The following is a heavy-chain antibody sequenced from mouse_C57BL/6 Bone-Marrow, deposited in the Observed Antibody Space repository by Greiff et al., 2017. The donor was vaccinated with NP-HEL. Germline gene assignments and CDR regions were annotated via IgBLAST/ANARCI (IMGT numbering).Heavy chain of an antibody. CDR2: IYPGSGNT. Sequence: QVQLQQSGPELVKPGASVKISCKASGYSFTSYYIHWVKQRPGQGLEWIGWIYPGSGNTKYNEKFKGKATLTEDTSSSTAYMQLSSLTSEDSAVYYCARSDDGYYVAGFAYWGQGTLVTVSA. CDR1: GYSFTSYY. J-gene: IGHJ3*01. V-gene: IGHV1-66*01. D-gene: IGHD2-3*01. CDR3: ARSDDGYYVAGFAY.